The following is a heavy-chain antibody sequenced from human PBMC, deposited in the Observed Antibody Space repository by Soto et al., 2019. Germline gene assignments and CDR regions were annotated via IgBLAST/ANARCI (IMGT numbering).Heavy chain of an antibody. CDR1: VGSISSYY. V-gene: IGHV4-59*01. Sequence: SETLSLTCTVSVGSISSYYWSWIRQPPGKGLEWIGYIYYSGSTNYNPSLKSRDTISVDTSKNQFSLKLSSVTAADTAVYYCARDASAAAGPFDYWGQGTLVTVSS. CDR3: ARDASAAAGPFDY. D-gene: IGHD6-13*01. CDR2: IYYSGST. J-gene: IGHJ4*02.